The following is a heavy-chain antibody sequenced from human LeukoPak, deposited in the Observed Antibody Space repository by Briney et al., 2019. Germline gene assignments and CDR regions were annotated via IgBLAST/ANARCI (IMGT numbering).Heavy chain of an antibody. J-gene: IGHJ3*02. CDR3: ARPDTCGGDCFDAFDI. V-gene: IGHV5-51*01. CDR1: GYSFTSYW. D-gene: IGHD2-21*01. Sequence: GESLKISCKGSGYSFTSYWIGWVRQMPGKGLEWMGIIYPGDSDTRYSPSFQGQVTISADKSISTAYLQWSSLKASDTAMYYCARPDTCGGDCFDAFDIWGQRTMVTVSS. CDR2: IYPGDSDT.